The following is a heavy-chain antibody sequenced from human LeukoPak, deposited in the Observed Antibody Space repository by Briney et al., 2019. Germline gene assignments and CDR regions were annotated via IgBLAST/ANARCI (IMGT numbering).Heavy chain of an antibody. J-gene: IGHJ6*02. CDR2: ISGSGGST. CDR3: ARDRVMITFGAVIVIPSPYYYYGMDV. V-gene: IGHV3-23*01. Sequence: GGSLRLSCAASGFTFSSYAMSWVRQAPGKGLEWVSAISGSGGSTYYADSVKGRFTISRDNFKNTLYLQMNSLRAEDTAVYYCARDRVMITFGAVIVIPSPYYYYGMDVWGQGTTVTVSS. CDR1: GFTFSSYA. D-gene: IGHD3-16*02.